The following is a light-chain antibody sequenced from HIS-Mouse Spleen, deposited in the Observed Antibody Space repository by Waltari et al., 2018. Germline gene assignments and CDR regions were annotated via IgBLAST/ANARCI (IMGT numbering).Light chain of an antibody. CDR3: QQYGSSSALT. CDR1: QSVSSSY. CDR2: GAS. V-gene: IGKV3-20*01. J-gene: IGKJ4*01. Sequence: EIVLTQSPGTLSLSPGERATLSCRASQSVSSSYLAWYQQKPGPAPRLRIYGASSRATGIPDRFSGSGSGTDFTLTISRLEPEDFAVYYCQQYGSSSALTFGGGTKVEIK.